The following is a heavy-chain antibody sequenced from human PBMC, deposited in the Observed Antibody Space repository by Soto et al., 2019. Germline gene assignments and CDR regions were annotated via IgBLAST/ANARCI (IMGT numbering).Heavy chain of an antibody. V-gene: IGHV3-33*01. CDR3: ARVLDVGDSSGFYHYGFDY. Sequence: QVQLVESGGGVVQPGRSLRLSCAASGFTFTSYGMHWVRQAPGKGLEWVAVIWHDGSNKYYGDSVKGRFTISRDNSKNTLYLQMNSLRAEDTAVYYCARVLDVGDSSGFYHYGFDYWGQGTLVTVSS. CDR1: GFTFTSYG. D-gene: IGHD3-22*01. J-gene: IGHJ4*02. CDR2: IWHDGSNK.